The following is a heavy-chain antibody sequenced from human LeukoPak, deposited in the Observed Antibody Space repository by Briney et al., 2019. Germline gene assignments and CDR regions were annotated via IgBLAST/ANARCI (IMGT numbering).Heavy chain of an antibody. CDR1: GYTLTELS. CDR3: TTGAPTVTAYEFDY. Sequence: ASVKVSCKVSGYTLTELSMHWVRQAPGKGLEWMGGFDLEDGETIYAQKFQGRVTMTEDTSTDTAYMELSSLRSEDTAVCYCTTGAPTVTAYEFDYWGQGTLVTVSS. CDR2: FDLEDGET. J-gene: IGHJ4*02. D-gene: IGHD4-11*01. V-gene: IGHV1-24*01.